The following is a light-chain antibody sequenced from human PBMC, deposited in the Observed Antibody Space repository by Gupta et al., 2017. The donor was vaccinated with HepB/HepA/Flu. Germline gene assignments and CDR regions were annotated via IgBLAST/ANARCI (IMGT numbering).Light chain of an antibody. CDR1: SSNIGSNY. J-gene: IGLJ3*02. V-gene: IGLV1-47*01. CDR2: RNN. CDR3: AAWDDSLTVHWV. Sequence: QSLLTPPPPVSGTPGQRVTISCSGSSSNIGSNYVFWYQRLPGTAPKLLIYRNNQRPSGVPDRFSGSKSGTSASLAISXLXSEDEGXYYCAAWDDSLTVHWVFGGGTKLTVL.